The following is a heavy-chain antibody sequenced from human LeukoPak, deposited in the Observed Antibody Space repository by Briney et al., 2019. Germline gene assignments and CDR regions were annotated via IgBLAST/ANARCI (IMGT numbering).Heavy chain of an antibody. J-gene: IGHJ5*02. Sequence: PSETLSLTCTVSGGSISSYYWSWIRQPAGKGLEWIGRIYTTGSTNYNPSLKSRVTMSVDTSKNQFSLKLSSVTAADTAVYYCARAGYSSTGGEWSDPWGQGTLVTVSS. CDR2: IYTTGST. CDR1: GGSISSYY. V-gene: IGHV4-4*07. D-gene: IGHD6-13*01. CDR3: ARAGYSSTGGEWSDP.